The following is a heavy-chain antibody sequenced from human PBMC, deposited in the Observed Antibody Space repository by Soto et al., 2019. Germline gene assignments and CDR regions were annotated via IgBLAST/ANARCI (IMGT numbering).Heavy chain of an antibody. CDR1: GGSVSSGSYY. Sequence: SSETLSLTCTVSGGSVSSGSYYWSWIRQPPGKGLEWIGYIYYSGSTNYNPSLKSRVTISVDTSKNQFSLKLSSVTAADTAVYYCASYHGSNWFDPWGQGTLVTVSS. D-gene: IGHD1-1*01. CDR3: ASYHGSNWFDP. V-gene: IGHV4-61*01. CDR2: IYYSGST. J-gene: IGHJ5*02.